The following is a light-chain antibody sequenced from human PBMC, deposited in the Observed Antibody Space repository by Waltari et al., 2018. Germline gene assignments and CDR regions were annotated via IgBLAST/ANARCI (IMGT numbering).Light chain of an antibody. V-gene: IGKV3-11*01. Sequence: EIVLTQSPATLYLSPGERATLSCRASQSVSSLAWYQQKPGQAPRLLIYDASNRATGIPARFSGSGSGTDFTLTISSLEPEDFAVYYCQQSTYWPLTFGGGTKVEIK. J-gene: IGKJ4*01. CDR3: QQSTYWPLT. CDR1: QSVSS. CDR2: DAS.